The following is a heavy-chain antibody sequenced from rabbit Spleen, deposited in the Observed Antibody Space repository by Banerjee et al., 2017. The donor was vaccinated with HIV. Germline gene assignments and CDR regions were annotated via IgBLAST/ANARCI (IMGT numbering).Heavy chain of an antibody. CDR2: IYGGGSGAA. D-gene: IGHD1-1*01. V-gene: IGHV1S40*01. Sequence: QSLEESGGDLVQPEGSLALTCKASGFSFSSSDYICWVRQAPGKGLEWIACIYGGGSGAAYYASWAKGRFTISKTSPTTVTLQMTSLTAADTATYFCARALATSDLLNLWGPGTLVTVS. CDR3: ARALATSDLLNL. CDR1: GFSFSSSDY. J-gene: IGHJ4*01.